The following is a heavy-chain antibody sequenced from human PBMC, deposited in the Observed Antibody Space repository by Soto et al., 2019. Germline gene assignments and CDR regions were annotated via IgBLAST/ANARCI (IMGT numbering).Heavy chain of an antibody. V-gene: IGHV3-15*01. Sequence: VQLVQSGGGLVKPGGSLRLSCAASGFTFNNAWMSWVRQAPGKGLEWVGRIKSKTDGEKTDYAAPVKGRFTISRDDSKXTXSRQMNSLKTEDTAGYYCTCFTLLIVPDRHYFGMDVWGQGTTVTVSS. CDR3: TCFTLLIVPDRHYFGMDV. J-gene: IGHJ6*02. D-gene: IGHD3-22*01. CDR2: IKSKTDGEKT. CDR1: GFTFNNAW.